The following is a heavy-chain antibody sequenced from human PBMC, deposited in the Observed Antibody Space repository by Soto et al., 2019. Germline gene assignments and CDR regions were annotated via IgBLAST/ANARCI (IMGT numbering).Heavy chain of an antibody. D-gene: IGHD5-12*01. J-gene: IGHJ2*01. V-gene: IGHV1-3*01. CDR3: ARWSLVARYFDL. Sequence: ASVKVSCRASGYTFASYAMDGVRQAPGQRLEWMGWINAGNGNTKYSQKFQGRVTITRDTSASTAYMELSSLRSEDTAVYYCARWSLVARYFDLWGRGTLVPVSS. CDR2: INAGNGNT. CDR1: GYTFASYA.